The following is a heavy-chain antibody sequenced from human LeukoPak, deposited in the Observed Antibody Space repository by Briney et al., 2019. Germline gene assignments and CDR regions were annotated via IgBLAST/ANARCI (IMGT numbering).Heavy chain of an antibody. Sequence: ASVKVSCKASGYTFTSYSITWVRQAPGQGLEWIGWISGYNGSTKYAQNLQGRVTMTTDTSTSTAYMELRSLKSDDTAVYYCARVVPIVTTGRYNWFDPWGQGTLVTVSS. CDR2: ISGYNGST. J-gene: IGHJ5*02. D-gene: IGHD1-1*01. V-gene: IGHV1-18*01. CDR3: ARVVPIVTTGRYNWFDP. CDR1: GYTFTSYS.